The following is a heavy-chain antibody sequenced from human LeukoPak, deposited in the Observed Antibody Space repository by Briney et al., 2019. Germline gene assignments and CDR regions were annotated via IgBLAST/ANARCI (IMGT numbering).Heavy chain of an antibody. D-gene: IGHD6-13*01. CDR1: GFTFTSYW. J-gene: IGHJ4*02. CDR3: ARDFSTAAGYFDH. CDR2: TRQDESQK. V-gene: IGHV3-7*01. Sequence: PGGSLRLSCAASGFTFTSYWMTWVRQAPGKGLEWVANTRQDESQKYYVDSVKGRFTISRDNVKKILHLQMNALRIEDTATYYCARDFSTAAGYFDHWGQGILVTVSA.